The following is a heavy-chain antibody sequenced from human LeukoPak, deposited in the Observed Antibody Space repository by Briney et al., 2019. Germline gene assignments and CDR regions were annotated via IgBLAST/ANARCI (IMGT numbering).Heavy chain of an antibody. J-gene: IGHJ6*03. CDR3: ARHSVDGDFDYYYYMDV. CDR1: GGSISSSSYY. Sequence: SETLSLTCTVSGGSISSSSYYWGWIRQPPGKGLEWIGSIYYSGTAYYNRSLKSRVTISVDTSKNQFSLKLSSVTAADTAVYYCARHSVDGDFDYYYYMDVWGKGTTVTISS. D-gene: IGHD5/OR15-5a*01. V-gene: IGHV4-39*01. CDR2: IYYSGTA.